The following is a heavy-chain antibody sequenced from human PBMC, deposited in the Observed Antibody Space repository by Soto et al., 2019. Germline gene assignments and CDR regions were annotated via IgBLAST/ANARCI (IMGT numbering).Heavy chain of an antibody. Sequence: QLQLQESGPGLVKPSETLSLTCTVSGGSISSSYYYWGWIRQPPGKGLEWIGSIYYSGGTYYSPSLKSRVTMSVDTSKNQFSLKLSSVTAADTAVYYCARPSGSSLYYFDYWGQGTLVTVSS. J-gene: IGHJ4*02. V-gene: IGHV4-39*01. CDR3: ARPSGSSLYYFDY. CDR2: IYYSGGT. D-gene: IGHD1-26*01. CDR1: GGSISSSYYY.